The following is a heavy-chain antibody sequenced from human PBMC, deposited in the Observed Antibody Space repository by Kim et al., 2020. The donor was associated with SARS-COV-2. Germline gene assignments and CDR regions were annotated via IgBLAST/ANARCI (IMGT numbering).Heavy chain of an antibody. CDR1: GFTFSSYA. D-gene: IGHD6-13*01. V-gene: IGHV3-23*01. CDR3: AKGGAQNPGVYSSHNWFDP. Sequence: GGSLRLSCAASGFTFSSYAMSWVRQAPGKGLEWVSAISGSGGSTYYADSVKGRFTISRDNSKNTLYLQMNSLRAEDTAVYYCAKGGAQNPGVYSSHNWFDPWGQGTLVTVSS. J-gene: IGHJ5*02. CDR2: ISGSGGST.